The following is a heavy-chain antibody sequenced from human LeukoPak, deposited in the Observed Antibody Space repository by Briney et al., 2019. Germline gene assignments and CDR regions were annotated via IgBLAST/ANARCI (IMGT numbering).Heavy chain of an antibody. CDR1: GYTFTGHY. CDR3: ARRSGSYSGFDY. V-gene: IGHV1-2*02. J-gene: IGHJ4*02. D-gene: IGHD1-26*01. CDR2: INPNTGGT. Sequence: ASVKVSRKASGYTFTGHYVHWVRQAPGQGLEYMGWINPNTGGTDYAQKFQGRVTMTRDTSISTAYMDLSRLRSDDTAVYYCARRSGSYSGFDYWGQGTLVIVSS.